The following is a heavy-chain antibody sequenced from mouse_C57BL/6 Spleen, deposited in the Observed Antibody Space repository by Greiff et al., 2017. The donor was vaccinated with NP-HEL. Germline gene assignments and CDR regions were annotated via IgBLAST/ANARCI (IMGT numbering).Heavy chain of an antibody. J-gene: IGHJ2*01. CDR3: ARDHGTDFDY. D-gene: IGHD4-1*01. CDR1: GYSITSGYY. CDR2: ISYDGSN. Sequence: EVQRVESGPGLVKPSQSLSLTCSVTGYSITSGYYWNWIRQFPGNKLEWMGYISYDGSNNYNPSLKNRISITRDTSKNQFFLKLNSVTTEDTATYYCARDHGTDFDYWGQGTTLTVSS. V-gene: IGHV3-6*01.